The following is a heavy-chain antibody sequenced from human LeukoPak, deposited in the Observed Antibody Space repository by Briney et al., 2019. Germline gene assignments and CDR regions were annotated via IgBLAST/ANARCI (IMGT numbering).Heavy chain of an antibody. J-gene: IGHJ3*02. CDR2: IKQDGSEK. CDR3: ARGRGFTKGVSVAGFDI. D-gene: IGHD2-8*01. Sequence: PGGSLRLSCAASGFTLSIYWMSWVRQAPGKGLEWVANIKQDGSEKYYVDSVKGRFTISRDNAKNSLYLQMKSLRAEDTAVYYCARGRGFTKGVSVAGFDIWGQGTRVTVSS. V-gene: IGHV3-7*01. CDR1: GFTLSIYW.